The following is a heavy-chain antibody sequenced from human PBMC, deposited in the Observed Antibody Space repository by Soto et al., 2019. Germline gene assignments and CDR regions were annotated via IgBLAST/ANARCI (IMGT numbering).Heavy chain of an antibody. CDR2: ITPVFGTA. CDR1: ADTFNSYS. Sequence: QVQLVQSGAEVKKPGSSVKVSCKASADTFNSYSLSWLRQAPGQRLEWKGGITPVFGTADYAQSFEDRLTITADDSTSTVYMELSSLRSDDTAVYYCARSLEGPTVTNWFDPWGQGALVTVSS. J-gene: IGHJ5*02. CDR3: ARSLEGPTVTNWFDP. V-gene: IGHV1-69*01. D-gene: IGHD4-17*01.